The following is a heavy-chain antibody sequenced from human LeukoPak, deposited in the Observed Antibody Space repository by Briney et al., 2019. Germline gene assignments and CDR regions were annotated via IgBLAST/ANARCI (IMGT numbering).Heavy chain of an antibody. Sequence: ASVKVSCKASGYTFTDNYIHWVRQAPGQGLEWMGWINTESGDTNYAQKLLDRVTMTRDTSINTAYMELSGLMSDDTAVYYCARSDLAGLDSTGYRPFDYWGQGVLVTVSS. CDR2: INTESGDT. D-gene: IGHD3-22*01. CDR3: ARSDLAGLDSTGYRPFDY. J-gene: IGHJ4*02. CDR1: GYTFTDNY. V-gene: IGHV1-2*02.